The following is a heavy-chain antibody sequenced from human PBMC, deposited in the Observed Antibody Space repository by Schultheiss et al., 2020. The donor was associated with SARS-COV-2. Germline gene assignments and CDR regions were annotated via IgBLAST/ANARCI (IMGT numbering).Heavy chain of an antibody. J-gene: IGHJ6*02. D-gene: IGHD1-14*01. CDR3: ARLGEPTPFYYYYGMDV. CDR2: IYTSGST. Sequence: SETLSLTCTVSGGSISSYYWSWIRQPAGKGLEWIGHIYTSGSTNYNPSLKSRVTISVDTSKNQFSLKLSSVTAADTAVYYCARLGEPTPFYYYYGMDVWGQGTTVTVSS. V-gene: IGHV4-4*07. CDR1: GGSISSYY.